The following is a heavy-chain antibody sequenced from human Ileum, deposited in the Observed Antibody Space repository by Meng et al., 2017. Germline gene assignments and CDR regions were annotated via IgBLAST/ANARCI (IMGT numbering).Heavy chain of an antibody. CDR3: AKDRSVRGIIDSQDY. CDR2: ITSGGST. CDR1: GFIFSNYA. J-gene: IGHJ4*02. Sequence: SWAASGFIFSNYAMSWVRQAPGRGLEWVSIITSGGSTYYEDSVKGRFTISRDNLRSMLYLQMNSLRAEDTAIYYCAKDRSVRGIIDSQDYWGQGTLVTVSS. V-gene: IGHV3-23*01. D-gene: IGHD3-10*01.